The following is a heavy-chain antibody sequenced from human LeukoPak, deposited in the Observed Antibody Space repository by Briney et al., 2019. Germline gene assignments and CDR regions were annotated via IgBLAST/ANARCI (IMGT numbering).Heavy chain of an antibody. V-gene: IGHV4-34*01. CDR3: ARAPDIVVVVAATGGWFDP. CDR2: INHSGST. CDR1: GGSFSGYY. Sequence: SETLSLTCAVYGGSFSGYYWSWIRHPPGKGLEWIGEINHSGSTNYNPSLKSRVTISVDTSKNQFSLKLGSVTAADTAVYYCARAPDIVVVVAATGGWFDPWGQGTLVTVSA. J-gene: IGHJ5*02. D-gene: IGHD2-15*01.